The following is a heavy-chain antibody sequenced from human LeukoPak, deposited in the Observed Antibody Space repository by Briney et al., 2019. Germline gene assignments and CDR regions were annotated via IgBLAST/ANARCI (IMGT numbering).Heavy chain of an antibody. Sequence: PSETLSLTCNVSGVSTSSSYWSWIRQPPGKGLEWIGYIFHTGDSNHNPSLKRRVSISLDTSGDQITLRLTSVTAADTAVYYCARHRFASPLDSWGQGTLVTVSS. CDR3: ARHRFASPLDS. D-gene: IGHD2-21*01. V-gene: IGHV4-59*08. CDR2: IFHTGDS. CDR1: GVSTSSSY. J-gene: IGHJ4*02.